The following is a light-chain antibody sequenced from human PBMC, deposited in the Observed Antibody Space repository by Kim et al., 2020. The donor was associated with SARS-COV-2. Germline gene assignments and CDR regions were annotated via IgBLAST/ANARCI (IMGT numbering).Light chain of an antibody. CDR2: DNN. CDR1: SSNIGNDY. Sequence: QSVLTQPPSVSAAPGQKVTISCSGSSSNIGNDYVSWYQQLPGTAPKLLIFDNNKRPSGIPDRFSGSKSGTSATLGITGLQTGDEAVYYCGTWDRSLNAGVFGGGTKLTVL. J-gene: IGLJ3*02. V-gene: IGLV1-51*01. CDR3: GTWDRSLNAGV.